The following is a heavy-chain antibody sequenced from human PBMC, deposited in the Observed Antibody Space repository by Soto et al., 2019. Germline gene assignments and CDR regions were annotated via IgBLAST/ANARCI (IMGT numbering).Heavy chain of an antibody. D-gene: IGHD3-9*01. CDR3: ARGYGYTGYRGFNLCDP. CDR1: GFTFGDND. V-gene: IGHV3-49*03. CDR2: IRSKAYGGTT. Sequence: PGGSLRLSCTASGFTFGDNDMSWFRQAPGKGLEWVGFIRSKAYGGTTEYAASVKGRVSISRDDSKSIAYLQMNSLKTEDAAMYYCARGYGYTGYRGFNLCDPWGQGTLVTVSS. J-gene: IGHJ5*02.